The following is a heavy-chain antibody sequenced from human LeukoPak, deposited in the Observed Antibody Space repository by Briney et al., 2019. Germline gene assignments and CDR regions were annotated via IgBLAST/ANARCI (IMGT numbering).Heavy chain of an antibody. Sequence: SETLSLTCTVSGGSISSSSYYWGWIRQPPGKGLEWIGSIYYSGSTYYNPSLKSRVTISVDTSKNQFSLKLSSVTAADTAVYYCARVGLAAAGTIDYWGQGTLVTVSS. D-gene: IGHD6-13*01. V-gene: IGHV4-39*07. J-gene: IGHJ4*02. CDR1: GGSISSSSYY. CDR3: ARVGLAAAGTIDY. CDR2: IYYSGST.